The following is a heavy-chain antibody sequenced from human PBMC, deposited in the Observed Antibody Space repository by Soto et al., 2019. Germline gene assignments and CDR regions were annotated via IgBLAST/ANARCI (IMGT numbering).Heavy chain of an antibody. V-gene: IGHV1-69*01. CDR2: IIPIFGTA. CDR1: GGTFSSYA. Sequence: QVQLVQSGAEVKKPGSSVKVSCKASGGTFSSYAISWVRQAPGQGLEGVGGIIPIFGTANYAQKFQGRVTITADESTSTAYMELSSLRSEDTAVYYCARDLVTGIAAAGTADWGQGTLVTVSS. D-gene: IGHD6-13*01. CDR3: ARDLVTGIAAAGTAD. J-gene: IGHJ4*02.